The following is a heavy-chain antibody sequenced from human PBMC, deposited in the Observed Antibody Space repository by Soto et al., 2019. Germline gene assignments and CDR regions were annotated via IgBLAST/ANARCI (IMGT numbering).Heavy chain of an antibody. CDR2: IWYDGSNK. J-gene: IGHJ5*02. V-gene: IGHV3-33*01. Sequence: GGSLRLSCAASGFTFSSYGMHWVRQAPGKGLEWVAVIWYDGSNKYYADSVKGRFTISRDNSKNTLYLQMNSLRAEDTAVYYCARDTGIVAAANNWFDPWGQGTLVTVSS. CDR1: GFTFSSYG. CDR3: ARDTGIVAAANNWFDP. D-gene: IGHD6-13*01.